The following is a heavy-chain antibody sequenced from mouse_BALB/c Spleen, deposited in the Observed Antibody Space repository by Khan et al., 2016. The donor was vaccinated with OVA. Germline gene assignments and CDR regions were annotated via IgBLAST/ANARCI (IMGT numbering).Heavy chain of an antibody. CDR1: GFSLSRYN. D-gene: IGHD2-14*01. Sequence: VKLLESGSGLVAPSQSLSITCTVSGFSLSRYNIHWVRQPPGKGLEWLGMIWGGGGTDYNSTLKSRLSITKDNSKSQVFLKMSGLQTDDTAMYYCARAYYRYDGYYAMDYWGQGTSVTVSS. V-gene: IGHV2-6-4*01. CDR3: ARAYYRYDGYYAMDY. CDR2: IWGGGGT. J-gene: IGHJ4*01.